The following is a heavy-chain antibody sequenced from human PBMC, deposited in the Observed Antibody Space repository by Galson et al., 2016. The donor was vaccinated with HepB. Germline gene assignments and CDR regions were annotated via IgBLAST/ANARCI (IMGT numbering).Heavy chain of an antibody. CDR1: GFTVSSNY. Sequence: SLRLSCAASGFTVSSNYMTWVRQAPGKGLECVSVIYSGGTTYYADSVKGRFTISRDNSKNTLLLQMNTLRAEDTAVYYCARGVYGDHGWFDYWGQGTLVTVSS. D-gene: IGHD4-17*01. CDR2: IYSGGTT. V-gene: IGHV3-66*02. J-gene: IGHJ4*02. CDR3: ARGVYGDHGWFDY.